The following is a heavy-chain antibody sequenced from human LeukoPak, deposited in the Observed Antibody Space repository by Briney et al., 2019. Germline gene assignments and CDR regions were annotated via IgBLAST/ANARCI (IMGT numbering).Heavy chain of an antibody. CDR3: ARDADYYDSSGYQPFDY. CDR1: GFTFSSYS. D-gene: IGHD3-22*01. V-gene: IGHV3-21*01. CDR2: ISSSSSYI. J-gene: IGHJ4*02. Sequence: PGGSLRLFCAASGFTFSSYSMNWVRQAPGKGLEWVSSISSSSSYIYYADSVKGRFTISRDNAKNSLYLQMNSLRAEDTAVYYCARDADYYDSSGYQPFDYWGQGTLVTVSS.